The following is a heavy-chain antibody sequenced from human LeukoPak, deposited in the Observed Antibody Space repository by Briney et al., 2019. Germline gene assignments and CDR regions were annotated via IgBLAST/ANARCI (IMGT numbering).Heavy chain of an antibody. CDR2: IYHSGST. CDR1: GGSISSGGYS. CDR3: ARDKSLYWFDP. J-gene: IGHJ5*02. Sequence: PSQTLSLTCAVSGGSISSGGYSWSWIRQPPGKGLEWIGYIYHSGSTYYNPSLKSRVTISVDRSKNQFSLKLSSVTAADTAVYYCARDKSLYWFDPWGQETLVTVSS. V-gene: IGHV4-30-2*01.